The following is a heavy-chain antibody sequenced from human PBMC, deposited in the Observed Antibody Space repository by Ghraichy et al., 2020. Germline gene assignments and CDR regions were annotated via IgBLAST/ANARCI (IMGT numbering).Heavy chain of an antibody. CDR1: GFTFSSYW. V-gene: IGHV3-7*03. Sequence: GESLRLSCAASGFTFSSYWMSWVRQAPGKGLEWVANIKQDGSEKYYVDSVKGRFTISRDNAKNSLYLQMNSLRAEDTAVYYCARRISSSWYVPRGGHYFDYWGQGTLVTVSS. D-gene: IGHD6-13*01. CDR3: ARRISSSWYVPRGGHYFDY. J-gene: IGHJ4*02. CDR2: IKQDGSEK.